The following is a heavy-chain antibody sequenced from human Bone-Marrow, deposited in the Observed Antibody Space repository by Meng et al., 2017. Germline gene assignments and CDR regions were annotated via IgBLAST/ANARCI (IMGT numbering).Heavy chain of an antibody. Sequence: QVQLVESGGGVVQPGRSLRLSCEASGFTFSSYGMQWVRQAPGKGLEWVAVISYDGSNKYYADSVKGRFTISRDNSKNTLYLRMNSLRPEDTAMYYCAKDRAVATPEGSFDYWGQGTLVTVSS. CDR1: GFTFSSYG. V-gene: IGHV3-30*18. CDR3: AKDRAVATPEGSFDY. J-gene: IGHJ4*02. D-gene: IGHD4-23*01. CDR2: ISYDGSNK.